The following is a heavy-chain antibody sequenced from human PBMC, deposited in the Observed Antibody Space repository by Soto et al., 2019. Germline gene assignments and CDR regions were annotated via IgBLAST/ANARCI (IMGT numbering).Heavy chain of an antibody. CDR3: ARVSAGLRYFDWLFDY. J-gene: IGHJ4*02. D-gene: IGHD3-9*01. V-gene: IGHV1-69*13. CDR1: GGTFSSYA. Sequence: ASVKVSCKASGGTFSSYAISWVRQAPGQGLEWMGGIIPIFGTANYAQKFQGRVTITADESTSTAYMELSSLRSEDTAVYYCARVSAGLRYFDWLFDYWGQGTLVTVSS. CDR2: IIPIFGTA.